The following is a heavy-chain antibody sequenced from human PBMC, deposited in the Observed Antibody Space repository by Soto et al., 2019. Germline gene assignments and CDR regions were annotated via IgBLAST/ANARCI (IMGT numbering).Heavy chain of an antibody. D-gene: IGHD3-10*01. CDR2: IWYDGSNK. Sequence: PWGSLRLAGAASGFTVSSYGMHWVRQAPGKGLEWVAVIWYDGSNKYYADSVKGRFTISRDNSKNTLYLQMNSLRAEDTAVYYCARTYYYGSGSYRRGMDVWGQGTTVTVSS. J-gene: IGHJ6*02. CDR1: GFTVSSYG. CDR3: ARTYYYGSGSYRRGMDV. V-gene: IGHV3-33*01.